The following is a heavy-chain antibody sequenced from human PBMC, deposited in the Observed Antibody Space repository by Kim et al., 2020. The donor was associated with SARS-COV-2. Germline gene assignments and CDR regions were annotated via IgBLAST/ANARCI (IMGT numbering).Heavy chain of an antibody. Sequence: SETLSLTCGVFGPSFSDYAWTWLRQPPGKGLEWIGETTYDGITNYNPSLRGRVAILIDTSNHRFSLKLTSVSVADTAVYYCARGRYASYERPIFDPWGRG. CDR2: TTYDGIT. D-gene: IGHD2-2*01. V-gene: IGHV4-34*01. CDR3: ARGRYASYERPIFDP. CDR1: GPSFSDYA. J-gene: IGHJ5*02.